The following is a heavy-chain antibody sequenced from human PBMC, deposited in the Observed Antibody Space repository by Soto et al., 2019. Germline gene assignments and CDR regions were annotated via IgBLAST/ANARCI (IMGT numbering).Heavy chain of an antibody. Sequence: EVQLLESGGGLVQPGGSLRLSCAASGFTFSSYAMRWVRQVPVKGLEWVSAISGSGGSTYYADSVKGRFTISRDNSKNTVYRQSNSLRAEDTAVYYCARRGSGSDYDYWGQGTLVTVSS. CDR3: ARRGSGSDYDY. D-gene: IGHD1-26*01. J-gene: IGHJ4*02. CDR2: ISGSGGST. V-gene: IGHV3-23*01. CDR1: GFTFSSYA.